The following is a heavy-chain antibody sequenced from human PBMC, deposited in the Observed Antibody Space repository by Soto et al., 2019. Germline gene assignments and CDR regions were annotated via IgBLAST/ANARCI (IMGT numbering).Heavy chain of an antibody. CDR1: GGSISSSNW. CDR3: ARDRRVVGATSFFYYYYGVDV. Sequence: PSETLSLTCSVSGGSISSSNWWRWVRQPPGKGREWIGEVYHSGSTNYNPSLKSRVTISVDKSKNQFSLKLSSVTAADTAVYYCARDRRVVGATSFFYYYYGVDVWGQGTTVTVSS. CDR2: VYHSGST. D-gene: IGHD1-26*01. J-gene: IGHJ6*02. V-gene: IGHV4-4*02.